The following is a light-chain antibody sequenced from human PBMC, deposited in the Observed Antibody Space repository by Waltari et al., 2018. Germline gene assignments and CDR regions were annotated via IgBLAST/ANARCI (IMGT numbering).Light chain of an antibody. CDR3: QQYGSSYT. CDR1: QSVSSSY. V-gene: IGKV3-20*01. CDR2: GAS. Sequence: EIVLTQSPGTLSLSPGDRAPLSCRASQSVSSSYLVWYQQKPGQAPRLLIYGASSRATGIPDRFSGSGSGTDFTLTISRLEPEDFAVYYCQQYGSSYTFGQGTKLEIK. J-gene: IGKJ2*01.